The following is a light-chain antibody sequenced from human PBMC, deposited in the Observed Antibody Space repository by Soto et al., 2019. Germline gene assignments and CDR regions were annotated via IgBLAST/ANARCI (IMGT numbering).Light chain of an antibody. Sequence: QSALTQPASVSGSPGQSITISCTGTSSDVGGYNYVSWYQQHPGKAPKLIIFDVSNRPSGVSNRFSGSKSGNTASLTISGLQAEDEADYYCSSYTSSNTLVFGTGTKVTVL. CDR3: SSYTSSNTLV. CDR2: DVS. V-gene: IGLV2-14*01. CDR1: SSDVGGYNY. J-gene: IGLJ1*01.